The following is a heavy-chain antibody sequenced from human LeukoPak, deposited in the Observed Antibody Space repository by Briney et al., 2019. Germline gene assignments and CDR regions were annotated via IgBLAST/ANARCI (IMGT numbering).Heavy chain of an antibody. D-gene: IGHD3-22*01. CDR1: GFTFSSYS. J-gene: IGHJ6*02. CDR3: ARDNYDSSGYYGYYYYYGMDV. CDR2: ISSSSSYI. V-gene: IGHV3-21*01. Sequence: GGSLRLSCAASGFTFSSYSMSWVRQAREKGLEWVSSISSSSSYIYYADSVKGRFTISRDNAKNSLYLQMNSLRAEDTAVYYCARDNYDSSGYYGYYYYYGMDVWGQGTTVTVSS.